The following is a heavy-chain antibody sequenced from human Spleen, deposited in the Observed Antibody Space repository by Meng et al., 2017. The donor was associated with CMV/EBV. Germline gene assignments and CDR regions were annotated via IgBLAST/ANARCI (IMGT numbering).Heavy chain of an antibody. D-gene: IGHD1-26*01. CDR1: GYTFTSYY. CDR2: INPSGGGT. Sequence: QVQLVQSGAEVKKPGASVKVSCKASGYTFTSYYMHWVRQAPGQGLEWMGIINPSGGGTSYAQKFQGRVTMTTDTSTSTAYMDLKSLTSDDTAVYYCVRLHRGGRFAVDFFDHWGQGTLVTVSS. CDR3: VRLHRGGRFAVDFFDH. V-gene: IGHV1-46*01. J-gene: IGHJ4*02.